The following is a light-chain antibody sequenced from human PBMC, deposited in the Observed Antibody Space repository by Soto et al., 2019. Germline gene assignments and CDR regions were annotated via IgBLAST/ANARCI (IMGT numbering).Light chain of an antibody. Sequence: EVVMTQSPATLSVSPGERVTLSCRASQSVRSNLAWYQQKPGQSPRLLIYGASTRATGIPARFSGSGSGTEFTLTISGLQSEDFAVYYCQQYNNWHPITFGQGTRLEI. V-gene: IGKV3-15*01. CDR1: QSVRSN. CDR2: GAS. J-gene: IGKJ5*01. CDR3: QQYNNWHPIT.